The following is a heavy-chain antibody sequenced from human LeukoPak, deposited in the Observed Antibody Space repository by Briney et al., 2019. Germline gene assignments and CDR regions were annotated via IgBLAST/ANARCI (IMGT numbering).Heavy chain of an antibody. D-gene: IGHD3-10*01. J-gene: IGHJ4*02. CDR1: GFTFSSYA. Sequence: PGGSLRLSCAASGFTFSSYAMSWVRQAPGKGLEWVSAISGSGGSTYYADSVKGRFTISRDNSKNTLYLQMNSLRAEDTAVYYCAKDFDYYGSGSYYNAPLNYWGQGTLVTVSS. CDR3: AKDFDYYGSGSYYNAPLNY. CDR2: ISGSGGST. V-gene: IGHV3-23*01.